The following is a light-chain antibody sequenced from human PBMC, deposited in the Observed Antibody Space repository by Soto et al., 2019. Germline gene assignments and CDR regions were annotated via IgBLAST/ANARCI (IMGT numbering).Light chain of an antibody. CDR1: NIGSKS. CDR3: QVWDSSSDHVV. Sequence: SYELTQPPSVSVAPGKTARITCGGNNIGSKSVHWYQQKPGQAPVLVIYYDSDRPSGIPERFSGSNSGNTATLTISRVEAXDEADYYCQVWDSSSDHVVFGGGTKVTVL. J-gene: IGLJ2*01. CDR2: YDS. V-gene: IGLV3-21*04.